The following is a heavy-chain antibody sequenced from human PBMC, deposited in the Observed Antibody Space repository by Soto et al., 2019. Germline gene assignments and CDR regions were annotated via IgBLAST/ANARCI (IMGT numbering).Heavy chain of an antibody. J-gene: IGHJ4*02. CDR3: LLEKVYYDSSGPGY. V-gene: IGHV3-21*01. CDR1: GFTFSSYS. D-gene: IGHD3-22*01. CDR2: ISSSSSYK. Sequence: GGSLRLSCAASGFTFSSYSMNWVRQAPGKGLEWVSSISSSSSYKYYADSVKGRFTISRDNAKNSLYLQMNSLRAEDTAVYYCLLEKVYYDSSGPGYWGQGTLVTVSS.